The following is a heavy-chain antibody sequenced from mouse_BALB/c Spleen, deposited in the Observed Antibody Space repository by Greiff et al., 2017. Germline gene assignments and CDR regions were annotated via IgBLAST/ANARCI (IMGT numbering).Heavy chain of an antibody. CDR2: ISYSGST. CDR1: GYSITSDYA. V-gene: IGHV3-2*02. J-gene: IGHJ4*01. CDR3: ARTFYWGYAMDY. Sequence: ESGPGLVKPSQSLSLTCTVTGYSITSDYAWNWIRQFPGNKLEWMGYISYSGSTSYNPSLKSRISITRDTSKNQFFLQLNSVTTEDTATYYCARTFYWGYAMDYWGQGTSVTVSS. D-gene: IGHD4-1*01.